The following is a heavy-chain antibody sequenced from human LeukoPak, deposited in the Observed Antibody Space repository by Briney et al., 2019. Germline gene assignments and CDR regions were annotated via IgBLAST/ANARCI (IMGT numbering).Heavy chain of an antibody. V-gene: IGHV4-59*01. CDR1: GGSISGDF. CDR2: IHYTGST. CDR3: ARDRPLGTGDVFDV. Sequence: SETLSLTCTVSGGSISGDFWSWIRQSPGKGLEWIGYIHYTGSTNYNPSLKSRVTISVDTSKNQFSLRLTSVTAADTAVYYCARDRPLGTGDVFDVWGQGTMVSFCS. J-gene: IGHJ3*01. D-gene: IGHD1-14*01.